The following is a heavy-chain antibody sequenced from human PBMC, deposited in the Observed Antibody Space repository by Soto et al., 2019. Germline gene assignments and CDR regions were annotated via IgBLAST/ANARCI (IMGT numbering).Heavy chain of an antibody. CDR2: IVPLFGTT. D-gene: IGHD1-26*01. Sequence: QVQLVQSGAEVKKPGSSVKVSCQASGGSFIKFGISWVRRAPGQGLEWMGGIVPLFGTTNYAQKFQGRVTITADESTTTSYMELSSLTSEYTAVYYCATSFDSERYTDYWGQGTLVTVSS. CDR3: ATSFDSERYTDY. V-gene: IGHV1-69*01. CDR1: GGSFIKFG. J-gene: IGHJ4*02.